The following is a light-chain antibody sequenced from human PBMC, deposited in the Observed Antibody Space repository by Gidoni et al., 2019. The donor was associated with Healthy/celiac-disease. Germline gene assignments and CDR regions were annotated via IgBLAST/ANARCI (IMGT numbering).Light chain of an antibody. CDR3: MQALQTPST. Sequence: DIVMTQSPLSLPVTPGEPASISCRSSQSLLHINGYNYLDWYLQKPGHSPQLMIYLGSTRASGVPDRFSGSVSVTDFTLKISIVEAEDVGVYYCMQALQTPSTFGQGTKVEIK. CDR2: LGS. CDR1: QSLLHINGYNY. V-gene: IGKV2-28*01. J-gene: IGKJ1*01.